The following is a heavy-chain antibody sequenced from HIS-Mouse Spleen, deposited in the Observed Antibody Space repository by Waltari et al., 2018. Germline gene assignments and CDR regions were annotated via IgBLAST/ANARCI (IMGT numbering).Heavy chain of an antibody. CDR2: RYYSGST. V-gene: IGHV4-39*07. Sequence: QLQLQESGPGLVKPSETLSLTCTVSGGSISSSSYYWGWIRPPPGKGLEGIGSRYYSGSTYYNPSLKSRVTISVDTSKNQFSLKLSSVTAADTAVYYCAREIPYSSSWYDWYFDLWGRGTLVTVSS. J-gene: IGHJ2*01. CDR1: GGSISSSSYY. D-gene: IGHD6-13*01. CDR3: AREIPYSSSWYDWYFDL.